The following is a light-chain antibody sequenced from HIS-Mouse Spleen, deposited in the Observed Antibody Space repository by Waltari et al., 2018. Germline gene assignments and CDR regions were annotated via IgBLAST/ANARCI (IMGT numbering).Light chain of an antibody. V-gene: IGLV3-27*01. CDR1: VLAKKY. Sequence: SYELTQPSSVSVSPGQTARIPCPGDVLAKKYDRWFQQKPGQAPVLVIYKDSERPSGIPERFSGSSSGTTVTLTISGAQVEDEADYYCYSAADNNRVFGGGTKLTVL. J-gene: IGLJ3*02. CDR3: YSAADNNRV. CDR2: KDS.